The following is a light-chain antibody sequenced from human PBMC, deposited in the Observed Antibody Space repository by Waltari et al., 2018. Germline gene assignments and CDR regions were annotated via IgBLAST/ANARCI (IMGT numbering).Light chain of an antibody. CDR2: DVS. V-gene: IGLV2-14*03. CDR3: NSHAGSSSSV. J-gene: IGLJ3*02. Sequence: YQHRPGKAPKVMIFDVSARPSGVSNRFSGSKSGNTSSLTISGLQAEDEADYYCNSHAGSSSSVFGGRTNLTVL.